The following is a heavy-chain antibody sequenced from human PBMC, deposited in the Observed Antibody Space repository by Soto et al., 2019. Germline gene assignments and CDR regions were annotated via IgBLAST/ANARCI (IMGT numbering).Heavy chain of an antibody. CDR2: IWYDGSNK. V-gene: IGHV3-33*01. Sequence: QVQLVESGGGVVQPGRSLRLSCAASGFTFSSYGMHWVRQAPGKGLEWVAVIWYDGSNKYYADSVKGRFTISRDNSKNTLYLQMNSLRAEDTAVYYCARDGGRDGLFYYYYYGMDVWGQGTTVTVSS. D-gene: IGHD3-9*01. CDR1: GFTFSSYG. J-gene: IGHJ6*02. CDR3: ARDGGRDGLFYYYYYGMDV.